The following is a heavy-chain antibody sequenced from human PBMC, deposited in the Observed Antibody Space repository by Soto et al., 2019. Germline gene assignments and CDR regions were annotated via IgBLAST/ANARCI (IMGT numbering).Heavy chain of an antibody. CDR1: GFTVSSNY. J-gene: IGHJ4*02. Sequence: EVQLVESGGGLVQPGGSLRLSCAASGFTVSSNYMSWVRQAPGKGLECVSVLYSGGSTYYADSVKGRFTISRDSSKNTLYLHMNSLRAVDTAVYYCAREPRNCIAGSTTSEDYWGQGTLVTVSS. V-gene: IGHV3-66*01. CDR2: LYSGGST. CDR3: AREPRNCIAGSTTSEDY. D-gene: IGHD2-15*01.